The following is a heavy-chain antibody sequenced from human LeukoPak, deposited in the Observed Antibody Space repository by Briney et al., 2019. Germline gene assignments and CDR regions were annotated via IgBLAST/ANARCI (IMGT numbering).Heavy chain of an antibody. Sequence: ASVKVSCKASGYTFTSYYIHWVRQAPGQGLEWMGWIDPNSGDTKYVEKFQGRVTMTRDTSFSTAYMALSSLRSDDTAVYYCARLGGAELWFGELGFPTDDDAFDIWGQGTMVTVSS. CDR3: ARLGGAELWFGELGFPTDDDAFDI. J-gene: IGHJ3*02. D-gene: IGHD3-10*01. CDR2: IDPNSGDT. CDR1: GYTFTSYY. V-gene: IGHV1-2*02.